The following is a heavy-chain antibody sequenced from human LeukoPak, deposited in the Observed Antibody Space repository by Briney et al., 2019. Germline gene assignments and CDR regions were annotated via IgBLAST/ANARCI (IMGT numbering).Heavy chain of an antibody. J-gene: IGHJ4*02. CDR1: GFTFTSSA. CDR3: AARRGSYYDY. Sequence: TSVKVSCKAPGFTFTSSAMQCVRQARGQRLEWIGWIVVGSGNTNYAQKFQERVTITRDMSTSTAYMELSSLRSEDTAVYYCAARRGSYYDYWGQGTLVTVSS. V-gene: IGHV1-58*02. CDR2: IVVGSGNT. D-gene: IGHD1-26*01.